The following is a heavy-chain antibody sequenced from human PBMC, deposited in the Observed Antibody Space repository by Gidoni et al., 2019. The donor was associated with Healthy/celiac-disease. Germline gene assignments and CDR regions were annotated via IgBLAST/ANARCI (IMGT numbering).Heavy chain of an antibody. D-gene: IGHD1-7*01. CDR2: IWYDGSNK. CDR1: GFTFSSYG. J-gene: IGHJ3*02. V-gene: IGHV3-33*01. CDR3: ASEPYNWNYEGAFDI. Sequence: QVQLVESGGGVVQPGRSLRLSCAASGFTFSSYGMHWVRQAPGKGLEWVAVIWYDGSNKYYADSVKGRFTISRDNSKNTLYLQMNSLRAEDTAVYYCASEPYNWNYEGAFDIWGQGTMVTVSS.